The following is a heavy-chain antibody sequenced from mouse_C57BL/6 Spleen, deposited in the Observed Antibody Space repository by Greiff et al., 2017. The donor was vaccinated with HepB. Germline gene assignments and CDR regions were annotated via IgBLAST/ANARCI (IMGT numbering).Heavy chain of an antibody. J-gene: IGHJ2*01. Sequence: VQLVESGAELVKPGASVKISCKASGYAFSSYWMNWVKQRPGKGLEWIGRIYPGDGDTNYNGKFKGKATLTADKSSSTAYMQLSSLTSEDSAVYFCARYGDYALDYWGQGTTLTVSS. CDR3: ARYGDYALDY. V-gene: IGHV1-80*01. CDR2: IYPGDGDT. D-gene: IGHD2-4*01. CDR1: GYAFSSYW.